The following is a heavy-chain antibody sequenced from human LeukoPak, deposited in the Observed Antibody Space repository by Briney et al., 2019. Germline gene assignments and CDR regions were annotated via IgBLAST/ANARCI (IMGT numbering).Heavy chain of an antibody. D-gene: IGHD4-23*01. CDR1: GGTFSSYA. J-gene: IGHJ3*01. V-gene: IGHV1-69*17. Sequence: ASVKVSCKASGGTFSSYALSWMRQAPGQGLEWMGRVIPMFDVTDYAQKFQGRVTITADTSTGTAYMELSSLTSDGTAMYYCARDPALEGTEDYRDFGGVESVDAFDVWGQGTMVTVFS. CDR2: VIPMFDVT. CDR3: ARDPALEGTEDYRDFGGVESVDAFDV.